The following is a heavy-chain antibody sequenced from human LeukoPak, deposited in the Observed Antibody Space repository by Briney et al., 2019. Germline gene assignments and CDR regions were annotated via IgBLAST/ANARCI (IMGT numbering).Heavy chain of an antibody. CDR3: ARTRELLR. CDR1: GFTFSSYA. CDR2: IYSGGST. Sequence: PGGSLRLSCAASGFTFSSYAMSWVRQAPGKGLEWVSVIYSGGSTYYADSVKGRFTISRDNSKNTLYLQMNSLRAEDTAVYYCARTRELLRWGQGTLVTVSS. V-gene: IGHV3-66*01. D-gene: IGHD1-26*01. J-gene: IGHJ4*02.